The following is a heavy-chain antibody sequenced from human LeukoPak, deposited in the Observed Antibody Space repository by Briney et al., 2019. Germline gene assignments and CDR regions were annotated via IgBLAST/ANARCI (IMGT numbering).Heavy chain of an antibody. D-gene: IGHD1-26*01. J-gene: IGHJ2*01. CDR1: GFTFNNFP. CDR2: IYPSGGDP. Sequence: PGGSLRLSCAASGFTFNNFPMSWVRQAPGKGLEWVSAIYPSGGDPYFPASVRGRFTISRDNSKNTVYLQMASLRVEDTAVYYCARFRWEITHYWYFDLWRRGAVVTVSS. V-gene: IGHV3-23*05. CDR3: ARFRWEITHYWYFDL.